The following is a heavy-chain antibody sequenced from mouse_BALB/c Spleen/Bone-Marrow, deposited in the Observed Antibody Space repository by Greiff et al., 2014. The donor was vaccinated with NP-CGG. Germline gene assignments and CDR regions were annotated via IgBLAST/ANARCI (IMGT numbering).Heavy chain of an antibody. Sequence: QVQLQQPGAELARPGASVKLSCKASGYTFTSYWMQWVKQRPGQGLEWIGAIYPGDGDTRYTQEFKGKATLTADKSSSTAYMQLSSLASEDSAVYYCAKEGRGAYWGQGTLVTVSA. CDR3: AKEGRGAY. J-gene: IGHJ3*01. CDR1: GYTFTSYW. V-gene: IGHV1-87*01. D-gene: IGHD3-3*01. CDR2: IYPGDGDT.